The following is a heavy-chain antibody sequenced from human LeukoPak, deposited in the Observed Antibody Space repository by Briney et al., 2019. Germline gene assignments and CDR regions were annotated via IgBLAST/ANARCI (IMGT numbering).Heavy chain of an antibody. V-gene: IGHV7-4-1*02. J-gene: IGHJ6*03. Sequence: ASVKVSCKASGYTFTSYAMNWVRQAPGQGLEWMGWINTNTGNPTYAQGFTGRFVFSLDTSVSTAYLQISSLKAEDTAVYYCARDGVRGIVVVPAAPHDDYYYYYMDVWGKGTTVTVSS. CDR1: GYTFTSYA. CDR3: ARDGVRGIVVVPAAPHDDYYYYYMDV. D-gene: IGHD2-2*01. CDR2: INTNTGNP.